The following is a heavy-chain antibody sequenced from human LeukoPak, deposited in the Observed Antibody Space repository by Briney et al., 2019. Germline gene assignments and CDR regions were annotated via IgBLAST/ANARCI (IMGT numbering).Heavy chain of an antibody. Sequence: PSGTLSLTCTVSGGSISGYYWSWIRQPPGKGLEWIGYIYNSGSTTYNPSLKSRVTISVDTSKNQFSLRLRSVTAVDTDVYYCARDGLQGSILWGQGTLVTVSS. D-gene: IGHD6-6*01. CDR3: ARDGLQGSIL. CDR1: GGSISGYY. CDR2: IYNSGST. J-gene: IGHJ4*02. V-gene: IGHV4-59*01.